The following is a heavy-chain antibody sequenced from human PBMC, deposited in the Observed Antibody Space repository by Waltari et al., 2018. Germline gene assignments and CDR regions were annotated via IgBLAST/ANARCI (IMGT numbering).Heavy chain of an antibody. J-gene: IGHJ4*02. V-gene: IGHV3-23*01. CDR1: GFTFSSYA. D-gene: IGHD3-22*01. CDR3: AKFGYYDSSGYYPFYYFDY. Sequence: EVQLLESGGGLVQPGGSLRLSCAASGFTFSSYAMSWVRQAPGKGLEWVSAISGSGGSTYYADSVKGRFTISRDNSKNTLYLQMNSLRAEDTAVYYCAKFGYYDSSGYYPFYYFDYWGQGTLVTVSS. CDR2: ISGSGGST.